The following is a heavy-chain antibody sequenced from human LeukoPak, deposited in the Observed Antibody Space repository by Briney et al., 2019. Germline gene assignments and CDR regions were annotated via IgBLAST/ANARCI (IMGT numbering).Heavy chain of an antibody. CDR2: IIPIFGTA. CDR1: GGTFSSYA. D-gene: IGHD3-22*01. Sequence: GASVKVSCKASGGTFSSYAISWVRQAPGQGLEWMGGIIPIFGTANYAQKFQGRVTITADESTSTAYMELSSLRSEDTAVYYCAASPVTMIVVVITTYYFDYWGQGTLVTVSS. V-gene: IGHV1-69*13. CDR3: AASPVTMIVVVITTYYFDY. J-gene: IGHJ4*02.